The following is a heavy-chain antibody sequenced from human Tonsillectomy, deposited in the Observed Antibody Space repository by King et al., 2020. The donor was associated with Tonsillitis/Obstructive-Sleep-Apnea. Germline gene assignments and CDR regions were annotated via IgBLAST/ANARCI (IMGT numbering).Heavy chain of an antibody. J-gene: IGHJ4*02. CDR3: AKIRSDVAGSGLFDH. CDR1: GYTFTSYY. Sequence: IQLVQSGAEVKKPGASVKVSCKASGYTFTSYYIHWVRQAPGQGLEWMGRITPYNGDTDYAQRFQGRVTMTRDTSISTAYMELNRLTSHDTAVYYCAKIRSDVAGSGLFDHWGQGTLVTVYS. CDR2: ITPYNGDT. D-gene: IGHD6-13*01. V-gene: IGHV1-2*06.